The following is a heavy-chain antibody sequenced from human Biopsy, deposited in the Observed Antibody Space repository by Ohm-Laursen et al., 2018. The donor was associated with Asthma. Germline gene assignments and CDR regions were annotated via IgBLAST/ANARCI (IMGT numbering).Heavy chain of an antibody. D-gene: IGHD4-23*01. Sequence: SQTLSLTCSVSGGSISGYYWSWIRQAPGKGLEWVGYVSYSFEYSGSTNYNPSLKSRVTISVDTSKNQFSLTLSSVTAADTAIYYCSRNKIDDGNSFDDWGLGTLVTVSS. CDR2: VSYSFEYSGST. V-gene: IGHV4-59*01. CDR1: GGSISGYY. J-gene: IGHJ4*02. CDR3: SRNKIDDGNSFDD.